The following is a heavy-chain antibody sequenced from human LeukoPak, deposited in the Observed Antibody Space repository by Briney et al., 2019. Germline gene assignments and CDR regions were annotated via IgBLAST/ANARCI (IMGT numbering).Heavy chain of an antibody. D-gene: IGHD2-2*01. CDR3: ARGVYQTWFDP. Sequence: GESLKISCWGSGYGFTNYWIGWVRRMPGKRLEWMGIIYPGDSNTRYSPSFQGQVTFSADKSISTAYLQWSSRKASDTAMYYCARGVYQTWFDPWGEGTLVTVSS. CDR2: IYPGDSNT. CDR1: GYGFTNYW. J-gene: IGHJ5*02. V-gene: IGHV5-51*01.